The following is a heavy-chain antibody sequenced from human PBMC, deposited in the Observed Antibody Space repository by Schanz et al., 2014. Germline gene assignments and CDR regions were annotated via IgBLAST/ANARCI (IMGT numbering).Heavy chain of an antibody. CDR3: ARAFGGYDPAGALDY. D-gene: IGHD5-12*01. J-gene: IGHJ4*02. CDR1: RYPFTAYY. Sequence: QVQLVQSGAEVKKPGASVKVSCKASRYPFTAYYMHWVRQAPGQGLEWMGMINPSGGSTTYAQKFQGRVTMTRDTSTSTVYMELSSLKSDDTAVYYCARAFGGYDPAGALDYWGQGTLVTVSS. CDR2: INPSGGST. V-gene: IGHV1-46*01.